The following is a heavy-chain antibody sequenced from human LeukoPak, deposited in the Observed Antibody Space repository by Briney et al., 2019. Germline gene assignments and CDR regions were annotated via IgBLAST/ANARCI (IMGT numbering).Heavy chain of an antibody. V-gene: IGHV1-8*01. CDR3: ASRTLQLVRYFDY. Sequence: ASVKVSCKASGYTFTSYDINWVRQATGQGLEWMGWMNPNSGNTGYAQKFQGRVTMTRNTSISTAYMELSSLRSEDTAVYYCASRTLQLVRYFDYWGQGTLVTVSS. J-gene: IGHJ4*02. D-gene: IGHD6-13*01. CDR2: MNPNSGNT. CDR1: GYTFTSYD.